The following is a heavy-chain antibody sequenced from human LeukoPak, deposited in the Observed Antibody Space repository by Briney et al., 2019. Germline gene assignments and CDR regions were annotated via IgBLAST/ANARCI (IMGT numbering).Heavy chain of an antibody. CDR3: ARRVVAQFDP. V-gene: IGHV1-46*01. CDR1: GYTFTSNY. D-gene: IGHD2-2*01. CDR2: ISPSGGST. Sequence: ASVKVSCKAFGYTFTSNYMHWVRQAPGQGPEWMGVISPSGGSTTYAQKFQGRVTMTRDTSISTAYMELSRLRSDDTAVYYCARRVVAQFDPWGQGTLVTVSS. J-gene: IGHJ5*02.